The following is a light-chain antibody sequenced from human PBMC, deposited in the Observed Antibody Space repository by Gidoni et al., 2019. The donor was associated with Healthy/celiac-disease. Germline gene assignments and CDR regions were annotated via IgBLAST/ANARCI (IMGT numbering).Light chain of an antibody. CDR2: GAS. CDR3: QQYNNWPFT. J-gene: IGKJ3*01. Sequence: EIVMTQSPATLSVSTGERATLSCRASQSVSSNLAWYQQKPGQAPRLLIYGASTRATGIHARFSGSGSVTEFTLTISSLQSEDFAVYYCQQYNNWPFTFGPGTKVDIK. CDR1: QSVSSN. V-gene: IGKV3-15*01.